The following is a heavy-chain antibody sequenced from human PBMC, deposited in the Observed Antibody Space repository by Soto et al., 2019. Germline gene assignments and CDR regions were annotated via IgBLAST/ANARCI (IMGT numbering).Heavy chain of an antibody. CDR1: GYTFTGYY. D-gene: IGHD4-17*01. V-gene: IGHV1-2*04. CDR2: INPNSGGT. CDR3: ARASSTVTTEGWFDP. Sequence: ASVKVSCKASGYTFTGYYMHWVRQAPGQGLEWMGWINPNSGGTNYAQKFQGWVTMTRDTSISTAYMELSRLRSDDTAVYYCARASSTVTTEGWFDPWGQGTLVTVSS. J-gene: IGHJ5*02.